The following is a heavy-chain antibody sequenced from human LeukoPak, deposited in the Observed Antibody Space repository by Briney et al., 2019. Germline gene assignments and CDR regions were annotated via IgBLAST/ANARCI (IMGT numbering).Heavy chain of an antibody. D-gene: IGHD5-24*01. CDR2: INHSGST. CDR1: GGSFGGYY. V-gene: IGHV4-34*01. Sequence: SETLSLTCAVYGGSFGGYYWSWIRQPPGKGLEWIGEINHSGSTNYNPSLKSRVTISVDTSKNQFSLKLSSVTAADTAVYYCARHGRMATIMDPLGYYYYYMDVWGKGTTVTISS. CDR3: ARHGRMATIMDPLGYYYYYMDV. J-gene: IGHJ6*03.